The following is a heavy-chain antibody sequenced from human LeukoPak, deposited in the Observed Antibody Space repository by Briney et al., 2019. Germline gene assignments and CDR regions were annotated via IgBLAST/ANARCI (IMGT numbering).Heavy chain of an antibody. D-gene: IGHD6-19*01. V-gene: IGHV4-59*12. Sequence: SETLSLTCTVSGGSISSYYWSWIRQPPGKGLEWIGYISYSGSTYYNPSLKSRVTISVDTSKNQFPLKLSSVTAADTAVYYCARVGSSGWYDILWFDPWGQGTLVTVSS. J-gene: IGHJ5*02. CDR2: ISYSGST. CDR1: GGSISSYY. CDR3: ARVGSSGWYDILWFDP.